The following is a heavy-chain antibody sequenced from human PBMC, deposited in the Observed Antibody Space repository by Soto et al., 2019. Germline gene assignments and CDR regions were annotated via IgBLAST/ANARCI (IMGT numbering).Heavy chain of an antibody. V-gene: IGHV3-30*18. Sequence: GGSLRLSCAASGFTFSSYGMHWVRQAPGKGLEWVAVISYDGSNKYYADSVKGRFTISRDNSKNTLYLQMNSLRAEDTAVYYCAKLPGTFYGDYRTYGMDVWGQGTTVTVSS. J-gene: IGHJ6*02. CDR2: ISYDGSNK. CDR3: AKLPGTFYGDYRTYGMDV. CDR1: GFTFSSYG. D-gene: IGHD4-17*01.